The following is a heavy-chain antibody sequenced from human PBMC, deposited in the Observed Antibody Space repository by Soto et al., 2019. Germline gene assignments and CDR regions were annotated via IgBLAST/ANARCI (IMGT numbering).Heavy chain of an antibody. CDR2: IYDSGST. CDR3: ARGGRFYYNNWFDP. CDR1: GGSIRSGGYY. D-gene: IGHD3-22*01. Sequence: SETLSLTCTVSGGSIRSGGYYWSWIRQHPGKGLEWIGYIYDSGSTYYNPSLKSRVTISVDTSKNQFSLKLSSVTAADTAVYYCARGGRFYYNNWFDPWGQGTLVTVSS. V-gene: IGHV4-31*03. J-gene: IGHJ5*02.